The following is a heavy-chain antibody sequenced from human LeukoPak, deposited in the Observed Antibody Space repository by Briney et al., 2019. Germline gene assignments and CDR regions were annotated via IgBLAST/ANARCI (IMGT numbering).Heavy chain of an antibody. D-gene: IGHD1-14*01. CDR2: INPNSGGT. J-gene: IGHJ6*02. CDR1: GYTFTGYY. V-gene: IGHV1-2*02. CDR3: ARQRPGYYYGMDV. Sequence: ASVKLFCKASGYTFTGYYMHWVRQAPGQGLEWMGWINPNSGGTNYAQKFQGRVTMTRDTSISTAYMELSRLRSDDTAVYYCARQRPGYYYGMDVWGQGTTVTVSS.